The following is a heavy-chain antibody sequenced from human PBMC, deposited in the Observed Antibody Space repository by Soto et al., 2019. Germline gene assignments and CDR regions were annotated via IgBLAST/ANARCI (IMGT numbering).Heavy chain of an antibody. CDR1: GGSISSYY. J-gene: IGHJ4*02. V-gene: IGHV4-59*12. CDR2: IYYSGST. D-gene: IGHD6-13*01. CDR3: ARGTAAADFFIDS. Sequence: SETLSLTCTVSGGSISSYYWSWIRQPPGKGLEWIGYIYYSGSTNYNPSLKSRVTISVDTSKNQFSLKLSSVTAADTAVYYCARGTAAADFFIDSWGQGLLVTAPQ.